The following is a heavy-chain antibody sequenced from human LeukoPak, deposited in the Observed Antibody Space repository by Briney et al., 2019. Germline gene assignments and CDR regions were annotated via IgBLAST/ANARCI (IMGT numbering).Heavy chain of an antibody. J-gene: IGHJ6*03. CDR3: ARDAGFMVRGSRRGYDDYYYFMDV. Sequence: SETLSLTCTVSGGSISSGSYYWSWIRQPAGKGLECIGRIYTSGRASYNSSLKSRVTISLDTSKNQFSLKLSSVTAADTAVYYCARDAGFMVRGSRRGYDDYYYFMDVWGKGTTVTISS. CDR2: IYTSGRA. D-gene: IGHD3-10*01. CDR1: GGSISSGSYY. V-gene: IGHV4-61*02.